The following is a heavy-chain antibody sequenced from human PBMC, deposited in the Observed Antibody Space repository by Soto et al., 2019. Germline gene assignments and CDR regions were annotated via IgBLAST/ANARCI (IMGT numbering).Heavy chain of an antibody. CDR2: IYYSGST. J-gene: IGHJ4*02. Sequence: PSETLSLTCTVSGGSISSYYWSWIRQPPGKGLEWIGYIYYSGSTNYNPSLKSRVTISVDTSKNQFSLKLSSVTAADTAVYYCARWEQWLSSFDYWGQGTLVTVS. CDR3: ARWEQWLSSFDY. CDR1: GGSISSYY. V-gene: IGHV4-59*08. D-gene: IGHD6-19*01.